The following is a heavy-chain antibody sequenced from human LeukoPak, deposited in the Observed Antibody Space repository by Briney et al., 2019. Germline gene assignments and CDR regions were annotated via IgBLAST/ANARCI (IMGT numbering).Heavy chain of an antibody. V-gene: IGHV1-2*02. CDR1: GYTFTGYF. CDR3: ARSIIRTRSKFDY. CDR2: INPNSGGT. D-gene: IGHD1/OR15-1a*01. Sequence: ASVKVSCKASGYTFTGYFMHWVRQAPGQGLEWMGWINPNSGGTNYAQKFQGRVTMTRDTSISTAYMELSRLRSDDTAVYYCARSIIRTRSKFDYWGQGTLVTVSS. J-gene: IGHJ4*02.